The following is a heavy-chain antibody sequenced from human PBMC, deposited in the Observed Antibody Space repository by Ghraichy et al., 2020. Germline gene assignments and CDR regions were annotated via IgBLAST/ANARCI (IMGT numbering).Heavy chain of an antibody. J-gene: IGHJ3*02. Sequence: GGSLRLSCAASEFTFTNYAMAWVRQAPGKGLEWVSLISTSAGDTFYADSVKGRFTISRDNSENTLYLQMNSLRAEDTALYYCTTPGRGYCSSTNCYDGLDIGARGTMATASS. CDR1: EFTFTNYA. V-gene: IGHV3-23*01. CDR3: TTPGRGYCSSTNCYDGLDI. CDR2: ISTSAGDT. D-gene: IGHD2-2*01.